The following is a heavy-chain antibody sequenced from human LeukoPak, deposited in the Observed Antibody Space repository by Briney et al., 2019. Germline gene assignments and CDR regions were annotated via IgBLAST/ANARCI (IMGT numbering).Heavy chain of an antibody. J-gene: IGHJ4*02. CDR1: GGSMSSSPYS. CDR3: ARGNGRDGYSCDY. D-gene: IGHD5-18*01. V-gene: IGHV4-30-2*01. Sequence: PSETLSLTCAVSGGSMSSSPYSRSWIRQPLGKGLEWIGYIYHRDCTYYNPSLKSRITVSLVNSNNQVPLNLSSVTTADTSWSYGARGNGRDGYSCDYWGQGTLVTVSS. CDR2: IYHRDCT.